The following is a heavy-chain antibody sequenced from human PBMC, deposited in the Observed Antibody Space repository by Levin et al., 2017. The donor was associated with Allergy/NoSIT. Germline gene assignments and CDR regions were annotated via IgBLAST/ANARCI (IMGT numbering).Heavy chain of an antibody. V-gene: IGHV2-26*01. CDR3: VVMSLLVPSFYFYAVDV. CDR1: GFSLNNVRMS. D-gene: IGHD2-21*01. J-gene: IGHJ6*02. CDR2: IFASDEK. Sequence: SGPTLVKPTETLTLTCTVSGFSLNNVRMSVGWIRQPPGKALEWLAQIFASDEKSYNTSLKTRLTISQDTSKSQVVLTLTNRDPVDPVTYFCVVMSLLVPSFYFYAVDVWGQGTTVTVSS.